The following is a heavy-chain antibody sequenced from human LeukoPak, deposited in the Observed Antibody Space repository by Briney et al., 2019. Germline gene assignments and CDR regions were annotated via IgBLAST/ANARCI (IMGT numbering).Heavy chain of an antibody. J-gene: IGHJ4*02. D-gene: IGHD6-13*01. CDR2: ISGSGGST. Sequence: GGTLRLSCAASGFTFSSYAMSWVRQAPGKGLEWVSAISGSGGSTYYADSVKGRFTISRDNSKNTLYLQMNSLRAEDTAVYYCARVVTTGSGWYNFDNWGQGTLVTVSS. CDR1: GFTFSSYA. V-gene: IGHV3-23*01. CDR3: ARVVTTGSGWYNFDN.